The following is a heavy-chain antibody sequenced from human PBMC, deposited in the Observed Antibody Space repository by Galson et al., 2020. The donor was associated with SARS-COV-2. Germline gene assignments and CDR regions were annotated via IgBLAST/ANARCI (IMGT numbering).Heavy chain of an antibody. CDR3: TRAPDCSSTSCRYYDFWSGYYADAFDI. CDR1: GFTFGDYA. CDR2: IRSKAYGGTT. V-gene: IGHV3-49*03. J-gene: IGHJ3*02. D-gene: IGHD3-3*01. Sequence: GGSLRLSCTASGFTFGDYAMSWFRQAPGKGLEWAGFIRSKAYGGTTEYAASVKGRFTISRDDSKSIAYLQMNSLKTEDTAVYYCTRAPDCSSTSCRYYDFWSGYYADAFDIWGQGTMVTVSS.